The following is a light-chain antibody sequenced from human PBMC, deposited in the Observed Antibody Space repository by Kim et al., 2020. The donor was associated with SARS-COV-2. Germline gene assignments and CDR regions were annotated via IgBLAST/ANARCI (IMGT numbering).Light chain of an antibody. CDR1: QGISSW. CDR2: KAS. Sequence: DIQMTQSPPTLSASVGDRISITCRASQGISSWLAWYQQKPGKAPKLLVYKASTLKSGVPSRFSGSESGTKFTLTISSLQPDDFATYYCQHYSSYSQTFGQGTEVDIK. V-gene: IGKV1-5*03. J-gene: IGKJ1*01. CDR3: QHYSSYSQT.